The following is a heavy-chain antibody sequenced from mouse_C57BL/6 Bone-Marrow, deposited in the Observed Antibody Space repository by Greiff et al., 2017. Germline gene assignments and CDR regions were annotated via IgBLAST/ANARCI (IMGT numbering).Heavy chain of an antibody. Sequence: EVQGVESGGDLVKPGGSLKLSCAASGFTFSSYGMSWVRQTPDKRLEWVATISSGGSYTYYPDSVKGRFTISRDNAKNTLYLQMSSLKSEDTAMYYCATHRGSSFDYWGQGTTLTVSS. D-gene: IGHD1-1*01. V-gene: IGHV5-6*01. CDR2: ISSGGSYT. J-gene: IGHJ2*01. CDR3: ATHRGSSFDY. CDR1: GFTFSSYG.